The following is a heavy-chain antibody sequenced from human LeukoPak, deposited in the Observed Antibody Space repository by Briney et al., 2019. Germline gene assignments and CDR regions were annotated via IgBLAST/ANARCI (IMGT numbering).Heavy chain of an antibody. CDR2: IYHSGAT. Sequence: PSETLSLTCAVSGGSISSSSSICWTWVRQPPGKGLEWIGEIYHSGATNYNPSLKSRVTMLLDKSKNQFSLKLNSVTAADTAVYYCARNGGNSDYDYWGQGTLVTASA. CDR3: ARNGGNSDYDY. J-gene: IGHJ4*02. V-gene: IGHV4-4*02. CDR1: GGSISSSSSIC. D-gene: IGHD4-23*01.